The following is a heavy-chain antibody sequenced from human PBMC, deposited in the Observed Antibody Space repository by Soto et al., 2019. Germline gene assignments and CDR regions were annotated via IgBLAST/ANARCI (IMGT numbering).Heavy chain of an antibody. CDR1: GYTFTSYD. CDR2: MNPNSGNT. Sequence: QVQLVQSGAEVKKPGASVKVSCKASGYTFTSYDINWVRQATGQGLEWMGWMNPNSGNTGYAQKFQXXVXMTXNTSRSTADMELSSLRSEDTAVYYCAREHSGRYPHWGQGTLVTVSS. J-gene: IGHJ4*02. D-gene: IGHD1-26*01. CDR3: AREHSGRYPH. V-gene: IGHV1-8*01.